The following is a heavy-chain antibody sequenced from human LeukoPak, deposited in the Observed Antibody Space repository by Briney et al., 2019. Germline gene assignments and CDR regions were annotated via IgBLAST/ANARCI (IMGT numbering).Heavy chain of an antibody. D-gene: IGHD6-13*01. CDR2: IYYSGST. J-gene: IGHJ4*02. CDR3: ARAPGQQMVLDY. V-gene: IGHV4-59*01. Sequence: SETLSLTCTVSGGSTSSYYWSWIRQPPGKGLEWIGYIYYSGSTNYNPSLKSRVTISVDMSKNQFSLKLSSVTAADTAVYYCARAPGQQMVLDYWGQGTLVTVSS. CDR1: GGSTSSYY.